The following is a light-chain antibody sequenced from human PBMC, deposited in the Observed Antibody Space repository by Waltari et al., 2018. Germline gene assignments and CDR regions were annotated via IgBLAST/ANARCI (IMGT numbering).Light chain of an antibody. Sequence: QSVLTQPPSVSATPGQKVTISCSGSSPTIGNNYVSWYQQLPGTAPKLLIYENNKRPSGIPDRFSGSKSGTSATLGITGLQTGDEADYYCGTWDSSLSAHNYVFGTGTKVTVL. CDR3: GTWDSSLSAHNYV. J-gene: IGLJ1*01. CDR2: ENN. CDR1: SPTIGNNY. V-gene: IGLV1-51*02.